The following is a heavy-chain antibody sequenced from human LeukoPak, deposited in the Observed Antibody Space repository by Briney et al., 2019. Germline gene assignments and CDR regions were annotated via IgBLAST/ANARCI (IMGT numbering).Heavy chain of an antibody. CDR3: AKMRGYFDY. CDR2: ITGDGTTT. CDR1: GLTSSNYG. J-gene: IGHJ4*02. V-gene: IGHV3-23*01. Sequence: PRGCLRLSSEPSGLTSSNYGMSWGREAPGKGLQWGSAITGDGTTTSYADSVKGRFTISRDNSKNMLYLQMSSLRAEDTAIYYCAKMRGYFDYWGQGTLVPVSS.